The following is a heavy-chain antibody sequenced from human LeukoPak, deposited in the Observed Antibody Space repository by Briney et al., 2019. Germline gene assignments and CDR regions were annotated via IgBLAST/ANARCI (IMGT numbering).Heavy chain of an antibody. J-gene: IGHJ4*02. D-gene: IGHD3-10*01. V-gene: IGHV3-21*01. CDR3: ARDRNPYYYGSGSFFGY. CDR1: GFTFSSYS. Sequence: GGSLRLSCAASGFTFSSYSMNWVRQAPGKGLEWVSSISSSSSYIYYADSVKGRFTISRDNAKNSLYLQMNSLRAEDTAVYYCARDRNPYYYGSGSFFGYWGQGTLVTVSS. CDR2: ISSSSSYI.